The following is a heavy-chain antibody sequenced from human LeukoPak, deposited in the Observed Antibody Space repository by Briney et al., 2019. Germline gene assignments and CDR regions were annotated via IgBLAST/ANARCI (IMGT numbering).Heavy chain of an antibody. V-gene: IGHV1-18*01. CDR2: ISAYNGNT. Sequence: ASVKVSCKASGYTFTSYGISWVRQAPGQGLEWMGWISAYNGNTNYAQKLQGRVTMTTDTSTSTAYMELRSLRSGDTAVYYCARHFGARTVTGPFDYWGQGTLVTVSS. J-gene: IGHJ4*02. CDR1: GYTFTSYG. CDR3: ARHFGARTVTGPFDY. D-gene: IGHD4-17*01.